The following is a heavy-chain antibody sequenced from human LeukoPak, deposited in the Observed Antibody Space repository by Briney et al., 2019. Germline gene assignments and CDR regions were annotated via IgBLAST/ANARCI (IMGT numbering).Heavy chain of an antibody. CDR3: ARDQYSGSLDY. J-gene: IGHJ4*02. CDR1: GGSISSSSYY. V-gene: IGHV4-39*07. Sequence: SETLSLTCTVSGGSISSSSYYWGWIRQPPGKGLEWIGNIYYSGSTYYNPSLKSRVTISVDTSKNQFSLKLSSVTAADTAVYYCARDQYSGSLDYWGQGTLVTVSS. D-gene: IGHD1-26*01. CDR2: IYYSGST.